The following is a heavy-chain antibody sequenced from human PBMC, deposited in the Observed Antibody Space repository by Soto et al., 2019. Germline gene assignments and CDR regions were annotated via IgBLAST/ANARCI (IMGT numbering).Heavy chain of an antibody. CDR2: SSGSGGST. V-gene: IGHV3-23*01. J-gene: IGHJ4*02. CDR1: GFTFSSYA. CDR3: AYSSTPFDY. Sequence: EVQLLESGGGLVQPGGSLRLSCAASGFTFSSYAMSWVRQTPGKGLEWVSASSGSGGSTYYADSVKGRFTISRDNSKNTLYLHMNSLRAEDTAVYYCAYSSTPFDYWGQGTLVTVSS. D-gene: IGHD6-13*01.